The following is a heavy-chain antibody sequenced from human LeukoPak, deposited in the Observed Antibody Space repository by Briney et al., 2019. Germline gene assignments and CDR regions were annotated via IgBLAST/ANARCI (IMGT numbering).Heavy chain of an antibody. J-gene: IGHJ4*02. CDR3: LTRSTDY. V-gene: IGHV3-53*01. CDR1: GFTVSSNY. Sequence: GGSLRLSCAASGFTVSSNYMSWVRQAPGKGLEWVSVIYSGGSTYYADSVKGRFTISRDNSKNTLYLQMSSLRAEDTAVYYCLTRSTDYWGQGTLVTVSS. CDR2: IYSGGST. D-gene: IGHD3-9*01.